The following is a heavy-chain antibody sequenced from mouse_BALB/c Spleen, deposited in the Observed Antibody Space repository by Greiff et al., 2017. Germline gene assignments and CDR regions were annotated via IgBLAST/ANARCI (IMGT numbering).Heavy chain of an antibody. CDR3: ASPYRYDDDGFAY. Sequence: QVQLKESGPGLVAPSQRLSITCTVSGFSLTGYGVNWVRQPSGKGLEWLGMIWGDGSTDYNSALKSRLSISKDNSKSQVFLKMNSLQTDDTARYYCASPYRYDDDGFAYWGQGTLVTVSA. CDR1: GFSLTGYG. V-gene: IGHV2-6-7*01. CDR2: IWGDGST. D-gene: IGHD2-14*01. J-gene: IGHJ3*01.